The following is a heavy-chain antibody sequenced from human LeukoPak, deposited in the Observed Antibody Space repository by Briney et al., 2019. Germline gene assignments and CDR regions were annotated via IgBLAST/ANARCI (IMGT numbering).Heavy chain of an antibody. V-gene: IGHV3-33*01. CDR2: IWYDGSNK. CDR1: GFTFSSYG. D-gene: IGHD2-15*01. J-gene: IGHJ6*02. Sequence: PGRSLRLSCAASGFTFSSYGMHWVRQAPGKGLEWVAVIWYDGSNKYYADSVKGRFTISRDNSKNTLYLQMNSLRAEDTAVYYCARVVSCSGGSCYSDYGMDVWGQGTTVTVSS. CDR3: ARVVSCSGGSCYSDYGMDV.